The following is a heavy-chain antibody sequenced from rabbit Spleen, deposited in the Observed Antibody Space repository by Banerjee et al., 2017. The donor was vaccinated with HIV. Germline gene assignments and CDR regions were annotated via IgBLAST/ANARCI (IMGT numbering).Heavy chain of an antibody. D-gene: IGHD6-1*01. Sequence: QSLEESGGGLVKPGGTLTLTCTASGIDFSGYYYMCWVRQAPGKGLEWIACIRTDNGATWYASWAKGQFTISKTSSTTVTLQMTTLAAADTATYFCARDPYEIASYDGLWGPGTLVTVS. J-gene: IGHJ4*01. V-gene: IGHV1S40*01. CDR2: IRTDNGAT. CDR1: GIDFSGYYY. CDR3: ARDPYEIASYDGL.